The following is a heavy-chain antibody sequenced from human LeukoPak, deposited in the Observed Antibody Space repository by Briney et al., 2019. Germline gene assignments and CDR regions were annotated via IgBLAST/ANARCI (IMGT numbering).Heavy chain of an antibody. Sequence: TSETLSLTCTVSGGSISSYYWSWIRQPPGKGLEWIGYIYYSGSTNYNPSLKSRVTISVDTSKNQFSLKLSSVTAADTAVYYCARHGLGKTYYDFWSGYLDVWGQGTTVTVSS. D-gene: IGHD3-3*01. CDR2: IYYSGST. CDR3: ARHGLGKTYYDFWSGYLDV. J-gene: IGHJ6*02. CDR1: GGSISSYY. V-gene: IGHV4-59*08.